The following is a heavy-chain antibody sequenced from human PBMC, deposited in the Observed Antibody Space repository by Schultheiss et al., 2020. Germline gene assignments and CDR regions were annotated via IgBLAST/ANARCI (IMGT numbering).Heavy chain of an antibody. CDR2: ISAYSGNT. J-gene: IGHJ4*02. CDR3: ARAERGFDY. D-gene: IGHD1-1*01. Sequence: ASVKVSCKASGYTFTSYGISWVRQAPGQGLEWMGWISAYSGNTDSSQKLQGRVTMTTDTSTSTAYMELRSLRSDDTAVYYCARAERGFDYWGQGTLVTVSS. V-gene: IGHV1-18*04. CDR1: GYTFTSYG.